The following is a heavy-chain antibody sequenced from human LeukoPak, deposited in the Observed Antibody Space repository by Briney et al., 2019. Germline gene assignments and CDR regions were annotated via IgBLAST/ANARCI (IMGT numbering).Heavy chain of an antibody. CDR2: IWYDGSNK. D-gene: IGHD3-3*01. J-gene: IGHJ1*01. CDR1: GFTFSSYG. CDR3: ASPDYDFWSGYYTAYFQH. V-gene: IGHV3-33*01. Sequence: GGSLRLSCAASGFTFSSYGMHWVRQAPGKGLEWVAVIWYDGSNKYYADSVKGRFTISRDNSKNTLYLQMNSLRAEDTAVYYCASPDYDFWSGYYTAYFQHWGQGTLVTVSS.